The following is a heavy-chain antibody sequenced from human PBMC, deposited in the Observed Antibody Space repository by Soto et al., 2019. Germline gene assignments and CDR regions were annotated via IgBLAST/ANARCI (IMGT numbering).Heavy chain of an antibody. D-gene: IGHD3-10*01. CDR3: ARMKITMVRGVLIRNFDY. Sequence: SVKVSCKASGGTFSSYTISWVRQAPGQGLEWMGRISAFNGITNYAQKFQGRVTMTTDKSTSTAYMELRSLRSDDTAVYYCARMKITMVRGVLIRNFDYWGQGTLVTVSS. V-gene: IGHV1-69*02. J-gene: IGHJ4*02. CDR1: GGTFSSYT. CDR2: ISAFNGIT.